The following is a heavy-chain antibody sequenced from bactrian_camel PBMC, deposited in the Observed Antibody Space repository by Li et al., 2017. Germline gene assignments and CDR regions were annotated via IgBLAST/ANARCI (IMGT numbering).Heavy chain of an antibody. CDR3: AADSPYGCIWSSVFNY. J-gene: IGHJ4*01. V-gene: IGHV3S53*01. CDR1: RYTYRRYC. Sequence: HVQLVESGGGSVQAGGSLRLSCAASRYTYRRYCLGWFRQAPGKEREGLASIDTDGITTYADSVKGRFTISKDNAKNTLYLQMNNLKPEDTAMYYCAADSPYGCIWSSVFNYWGQGTQVTVS. D-gene: IGHD6*01. CDR2: IDTDGIT.